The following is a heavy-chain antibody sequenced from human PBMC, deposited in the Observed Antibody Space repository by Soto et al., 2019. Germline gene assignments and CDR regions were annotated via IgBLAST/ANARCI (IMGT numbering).Heavy chain of an antibody. CDR2: IDWDDDK. V-gene: IGHV2-70*04. J-gene: IGHJ5*02. Sequence: SGPTLVNPTQTLTLTCTFSGFSLSTSGMRVSWIRQPPGKALEWLARIDWDDDKFYSTSLKTRLTISKDTSKNQVVLTTTNMDPVDKATYYCARGDGSFVPWGQGTLVTVSS. CDR1: GFSLSTSGMR. D-gene: IGHD5-12*01. CDR3: ARGDGSFVP.